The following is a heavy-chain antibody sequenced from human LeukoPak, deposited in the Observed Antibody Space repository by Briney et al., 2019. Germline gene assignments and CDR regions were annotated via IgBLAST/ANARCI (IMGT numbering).Heavy chain of an antibody. CDR1: GFTFSTYG. CDR3: AKDLPVDL. V-gene: IGHV3-23*01. CDR2: ISATGSNT. J-gene: IGHJ3*01. Sequence: GGTLRLSCAASGFTFSTYGMTWVRQAPGRGLEWVSTISATGSNTHYADSVRGRFTISRDNSKNTLSLQMNSLRVEDTALYYCAKDLPVDLWGQGTMVTVSS.